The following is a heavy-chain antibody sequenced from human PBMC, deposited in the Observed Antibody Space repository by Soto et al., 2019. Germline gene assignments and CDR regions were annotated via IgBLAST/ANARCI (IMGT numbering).Heavy chain of an antibody. CDR3: AREGSYHDFDY. V-gene: IGHV1-18*01. CDR1: GYTFTSYG. J-gene: IGHJ4*02. Sequence: VASVKVSCKASGYTFTSYGISWVRQAPGQGLAWMGWISGYNGDTNYAQKFQGRVTLTTDTSTSTAYLEVMTLRSDDTAVYYCAREGSYHDFDYWGLGTLVTVYS. CDR2: ISGYNGDT. D-gene: IGHD3-22*01.